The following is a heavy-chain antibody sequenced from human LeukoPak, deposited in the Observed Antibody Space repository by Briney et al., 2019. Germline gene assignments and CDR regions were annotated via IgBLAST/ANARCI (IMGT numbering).Heavy chain of an antibody. V-gene: IGHV5-51*01. CDR3: AKRGGSGTYTKEFDY. J-gene: IGHJ4*02. CDR2: IYPGDSDT. Sequence: GESLKISCKGSGYSFSSYWIGWVRQMPGKGLEWMAIIYPGDSDTRYSPSFQGQVTISADKSISTAYLQWSSLKASDTAMYYCAKRGGSGTYTKEFDYWGQGTLVTVSS. CDR1: GYSFSSYW. D-gene: IGHD1-26*01.